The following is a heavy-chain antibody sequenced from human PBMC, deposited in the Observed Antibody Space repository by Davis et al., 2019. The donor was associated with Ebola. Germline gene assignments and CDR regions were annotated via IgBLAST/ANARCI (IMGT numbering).Heavy chain of an antibody. CDR2: ISYDGSNK. CDR1: GFTFSSYG. V-gene: IGHV3-30*03. D-gene: IGHD2-2*01. J-gene: IGHJ6*02. Sequence: GESLKISCAASGFTFSSYGMHWVRQAPGKGLEWVAVISYDGSNKYYADSVKGRFTISRDNSKNTLYLQMNSLRAEDTAVYYCARGGCSSTSCYLSLYYYYYGMDVWGQGTTVTVSS. CDR3: ARGGCSSTSCYLSLYYYYYGMDV.